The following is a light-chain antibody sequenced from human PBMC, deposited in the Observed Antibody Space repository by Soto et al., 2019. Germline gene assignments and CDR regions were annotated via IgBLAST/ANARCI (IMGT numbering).Light chain of an antibody. CDR2: STS. Sequence: DIQMTQSPSSLSASVGDRVTITCRASQGISNSLAWYQQKPGKVPTLLIYSTSTLQSGVPSRFSGSGSGTVFTLTIISLQTEDVATYYCQKYNIAPPAFGQGTKVEIK. J-gene: IGKJ1*01. V-gene: IGKV1-27*01. CDR1: QGISNS. CDR3: QKYNIAPPA.